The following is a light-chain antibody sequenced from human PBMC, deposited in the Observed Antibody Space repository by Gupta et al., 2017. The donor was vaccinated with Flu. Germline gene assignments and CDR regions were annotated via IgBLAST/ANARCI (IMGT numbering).Light chain of an antibody. CDR1: AVPKQY. Sequence: SYALPQPPSVSASPGQPARTTCSGDAVPKQYAYWYQQKPGQAPVLVINKDSGRPAGIPDRFSGSSSGTTVTLTISGGQAEEEADDYCQSADSSGTYVVFGGGTKLTVL. CDR2: KDS. J-gene: IGLJ2*01. CDR3: QSADSSGTYVV. V-gene: IGLV3-25*02.